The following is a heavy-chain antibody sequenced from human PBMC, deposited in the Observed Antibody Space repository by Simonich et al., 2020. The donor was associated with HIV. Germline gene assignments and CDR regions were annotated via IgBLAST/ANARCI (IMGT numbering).Heavy chain of an antibody. Sequence: GSSVKVSCKASGGTFSSYGINWVRQAPGQGLEWMGGIIPIIGITTYAQKFQGRVTISADKSTNTAYMELSSLRSEETAVYYCARSPNNYDQDTLSAKWLQGNRYYFGSGIYWIGWYFDYWGQGTLVTVSS. CDR1: GGTFSSYG. V-gene: IGHV1-69*10. J-gene: IGHJ4*02. CDR2: IIPIIGIT. D-gene: IGHD3-10*01. CDR3: ARSPNNYDQDTLSAKWLQGNRYYFGSGIYWIGWYFDY.